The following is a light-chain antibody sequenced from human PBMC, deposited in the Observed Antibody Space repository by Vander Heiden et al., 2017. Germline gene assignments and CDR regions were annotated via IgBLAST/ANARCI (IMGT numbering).Light chain of an antibody. Sequence: DSEMTQAPSSLSASVGDRVTITCRASQSISSFLNWYQHKPGKAPNLLIYAASTFQSGVPSRSSGSGPVTAFTLTISRLHPADFTTYSSQQCETNPLTFGQGTRLEIK. CDR1: QSISSF. CDR3: QQCETNPLT. CDR2: AAS. V-gene: IGKV1-39*01. J-gene: IGKJ5*01.